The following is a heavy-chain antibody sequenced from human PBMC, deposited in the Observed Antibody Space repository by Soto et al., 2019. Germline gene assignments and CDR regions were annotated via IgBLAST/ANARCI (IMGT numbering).Heavy chain of an antibody. V-gene: IGHV4-30-4*01. D-gene: IGHD5-12*01. CDR3: AREKGYISGPKNFDY. J-gene: IGHJ4*02. CDR2: IYDSGSS. Sequence: SETLSLTCTVSGASISSGDYFWSWIRQSPGKGLEWIGYIYDSGSSYYNPSLKSRVTMSVDTSKNQFSLKLRSVTAADTAVYYCAREKGYISGPKNFDYWGQGTLVTVYS. CDR1: GASISSGDYF.